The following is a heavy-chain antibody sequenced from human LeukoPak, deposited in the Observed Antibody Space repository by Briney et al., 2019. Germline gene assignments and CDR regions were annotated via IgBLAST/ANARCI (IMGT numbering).Heavy chain of an antibody. J-gene: IGHJ4*02. CDR2: ISGSGGST. CDR1: GFTVSTNY. D-gene: IGHD3-16*01. CDR3: AKEGENLDY. V-gene: IGHV3-23*01. Sequence: GGSLRLSCAASGFTVSTNYMNWVRQAPGKGLEWVSAISGSGGSTYYADSEKGRFTISRDNSKNTLYLQMNSLRAEDTAVYYCAKEGENLDYWGQGTLVTVSS.